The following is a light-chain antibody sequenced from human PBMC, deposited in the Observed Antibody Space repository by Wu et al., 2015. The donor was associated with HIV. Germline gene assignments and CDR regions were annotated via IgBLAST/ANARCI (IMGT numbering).Light chain of an antibody. CDR1: QSVSSSY. J-gene: IGKJ5*01. Sequence: VLTQSPGTLSLSPGERATLSCRASQSVSSSYLAWYQQKPGQAPRLLIYGASSRATGIPDRFTGSGSGTDFTLTISRLEPEDFAVYYCQQYGSSRITFGQGTRLEIK. CDR2: GAS. V-gene: IGKV3-20*01. CDR3: QQYGSSRIT.